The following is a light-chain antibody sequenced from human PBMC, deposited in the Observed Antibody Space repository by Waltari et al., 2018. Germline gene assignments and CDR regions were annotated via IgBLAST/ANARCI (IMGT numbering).Light chain of an antibody. CDR2: GAS. J-gene: IGKJ5*01. V-gene: IGKV3-20*01. Sequence: EIVLTQSPGTLSLSPGERVTLSCRASQSVTSTYLAWYQQKPGRSPRLLIYGASSRATGVPDRFSGGGSATDFTLTITRLEPEDFAVYYCQQYSQSPITFGQGTRLDNK. CDR3: QQYSQSPIT. CDR1: QSVTSTY.